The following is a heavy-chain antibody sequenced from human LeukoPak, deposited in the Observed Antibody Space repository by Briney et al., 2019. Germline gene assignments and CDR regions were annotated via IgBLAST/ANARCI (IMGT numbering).Heavy chain of an antibody. CDR1: GGSFSGYY. V-gene: IGHV4-34*01. J-gene: IGHJ4*02. Sequence: SETLSLTCAVYGGSFSGYYWSWIRQPPGKGLEWIGEINHSGSTNYNPSLKSRVTISVDTSKNQFSLKLSSVTAADTAVYYRARGFRSSWAPFDYWGQGTLVTVSS. CDR2: INHSGST. D-gene: IGHD6-13*01. CDR3: ARGFRSSWAPFDY.